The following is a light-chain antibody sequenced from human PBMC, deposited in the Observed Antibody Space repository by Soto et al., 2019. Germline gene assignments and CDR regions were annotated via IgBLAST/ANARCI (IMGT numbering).Light chain of an antibody. V-gene: IGLV2-14*01. Sequence: QSALARPASVSGSPGQSITISCTGASSDVGGYNYVSWYQQHPGKAPKLMIYEVNNRPSGVSNRFSGSKSGNTASLTISGLQADDEADYYCSSYTSSSTLVFGTGTKVTVL. CDR3: SSYTSSSTLV. J-gene: IGLJ1*01. CDR1: SSDVGGYNY. CDR2: EVN.